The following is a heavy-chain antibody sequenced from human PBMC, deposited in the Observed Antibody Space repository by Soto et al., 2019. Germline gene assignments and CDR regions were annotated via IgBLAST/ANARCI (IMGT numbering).Heavy chain of an antibody. Sequence: GGSLRLSCAASGFTFSTYWMSWVRQAPGKGLEWVANIKQDGSERYYVDSAKGRFTISRDNAKNSLYLQMNSLRAEDTAVYYCATDSGTSDYWGQGTLVTVSS. CDR1: GFTFSTYW. D-gene: IGHD1-1*01. CDR2: IKQDGSER. J-gene: IGHJ4*02. V-gene: IGHV3-7*01. CDR3: ATDSGTSDY.